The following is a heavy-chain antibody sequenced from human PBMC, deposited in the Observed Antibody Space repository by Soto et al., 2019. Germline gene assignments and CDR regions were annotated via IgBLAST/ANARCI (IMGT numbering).Heavy chain of an antibody. CDR2: IVVGSGKT. Sequence: GASVKVSCKASGFTFTSSAVQWVRQARGQRLEWIGWIVVGSGKTNYAQKFQERVTITRDMSTSTAYMELSSLRSEDTAVYYCAADGSGSYHGLYCYYVMDVFGQRTTVAVCS. CDR3: AADGSGSYHGLYCYYVMDV. D-gene: IGHD3-10*01. J-gene: IGHJ6*02. V-gene: IGHV1-58*01. CDR1: GFTFTSSA.